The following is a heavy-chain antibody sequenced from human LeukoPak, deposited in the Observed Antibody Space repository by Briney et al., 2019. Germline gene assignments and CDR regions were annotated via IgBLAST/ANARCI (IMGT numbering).Heavy chain of an antibody. J-gene: IGHJ4*02. Sequence: PGGSLRLSCAASGFTFSSYAMHWVRQAPGKGLEWVAVISYDGSNKYYADSVKGRFTISRDNSKNTLYLQMNSLRAEDTAVYYCARSGGIVGALGDYWGQGTLVTVSS. CDR1: GFTFSSYA. CDR2: ISYDGSNK. D-gene: IGHD1-26*01. V-gene: IGHV3-30-3*01. CDR3: ARSGGIVGALGDY.